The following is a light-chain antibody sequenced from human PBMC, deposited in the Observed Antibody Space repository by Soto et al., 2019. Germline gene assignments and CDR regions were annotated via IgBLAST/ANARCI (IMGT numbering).Light chain of an antibody. CDR2: GAS. CDR1: QSVSSY. Sequence: EIVLTQSPGTLSLSPGERATLSCRASQSVSSYLGWYQQKPGQAPRLLIYGASDRATGIPDRFSGSGSGIDFILTITTLEPEDFAVYYCQQYLYLPFTFGPGTRVDLK. CDR3: QQYLYLPFT. V-gene: IGKV3-20*01. J-gene: IGKJ3*01.